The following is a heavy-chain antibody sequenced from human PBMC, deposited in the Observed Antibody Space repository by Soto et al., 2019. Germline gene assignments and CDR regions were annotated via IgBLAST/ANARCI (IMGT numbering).Heavy chain of an antibody. CDR3: ARDQTGYFEIGWFDP. D-gene: IGHD3-9*01. J-gene: IGHJ5*02. CDR1: GGTFSSYA. Sequence: GASVKVSCKASGGTFSSYAISWVRQAPGQGLEWMGGIIPIFGTANYAQKFRGRVTITADESTSTAYMELSSLRSEDTAVYYCARDQTGYFEIGWFDPWGQGTLVTVSS. CDR2: IIPIFGTA. V-gene: IGHV1-69*13.